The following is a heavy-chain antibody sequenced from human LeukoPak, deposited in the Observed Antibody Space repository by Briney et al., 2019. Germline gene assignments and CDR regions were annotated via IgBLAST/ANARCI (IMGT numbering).Heavy chain of an antibody. V-gene: IGHV3-33*03. CDR3: AKDEYHDFWSGSGGMDV. Sequence: PGGSLRLSCAASGFTFSSYGMHWVRQAPGKGLEWVAVIWYDGSNKYYADSVKGRFTISRDNAKNSLYLQMNSLRAEDTALYYCAKDEYHDFWSGSGGMDVWGQGTTVTVSS. J-gene: IGHJ6*02. D-gene: IGHD3-3*01. CDR2: IWYDGSNK. CDR1: GFTFSSYG.